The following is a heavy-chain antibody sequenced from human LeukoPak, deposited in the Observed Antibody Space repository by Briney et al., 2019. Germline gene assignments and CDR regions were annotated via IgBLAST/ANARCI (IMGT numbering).Heavy chain of an antibody. Sequence: PGGSLRLSCAASGFTVSSNYMSWVRQAPGKGLEWVSVIYSGGSTYYADSVKGRFTISRDNSKNTLYLQMNSLRAEDTAVYYCAKEWDSSGYYYLTEYFQHWGQGTLVTVSS. CDR2: IYSGGST. J-gene: IGHJ1*01. V-gene: IGHV3-53*01. D-gene: IGHD3-22*01. CDR3: AKEWDSSGYYYLTEYFQH. CDR1: GFTVSSNY.